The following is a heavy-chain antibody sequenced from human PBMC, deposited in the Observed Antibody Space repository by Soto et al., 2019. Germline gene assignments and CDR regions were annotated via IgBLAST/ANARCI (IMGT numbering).Heavy chain of an antibody. CDR2: IDPNNGNT. V-gene: IGHV1-18*01. CDR1: GYTFTTFG. Sequence: QVQLVQSGAEVKEPGASLKVSCKASGYTFTTFGISWVRQAPGQGLAWMGWIDPNNGNTKDAQKFQGRVTMTTDTYTRTAYMELRSLRSDDTAVYYGAKEYCDSSRCYLPAYWGQGALVTVSS. J-gene: IGHJ4*02. D-gene: IGHD2-2*01. CDR3: AKEYCDSSRCYLPAY.